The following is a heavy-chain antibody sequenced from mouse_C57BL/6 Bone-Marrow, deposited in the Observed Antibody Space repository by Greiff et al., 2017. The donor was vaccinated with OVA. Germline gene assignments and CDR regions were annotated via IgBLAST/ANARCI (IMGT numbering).Heavy chain of an antibody. Sequence: EVQLVESGTVLARPGASVKMSCKTSGYTFTSYWMHWVKQRPGQGLEWIGAIYPGNSDTSYNQKFKGKAKLTAVTSASTAYMELSSLTNEDSAVYYCTTKTSPLGWFAYWGQGTLVTVSA. V-gene: IGHV1-5*01. J-gene: IGHJ3*01. CDR1: GYTFTSYW. CDR2: IYPGNSDT. CDR3: TTKTSPLGWFAY. D-gene: IGHD4-1*01.